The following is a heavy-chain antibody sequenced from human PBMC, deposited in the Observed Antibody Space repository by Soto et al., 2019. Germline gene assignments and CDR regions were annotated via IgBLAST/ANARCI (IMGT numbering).Heavy chain of an antibody. J-gene: IGHJ6*03. D-gene: IGHD6-19*01. V-gene: IGHV1-18*01. CDR3: ESVTRMAVARKER. CDR1: GDTVTKYG. CDR2: ISFYNGHT. Sequence: QVQLVQSGGEVKKPGASVKVSCKASGDTVTKYGISWVRQAPGQGLEWLGWISFYNGHTNYALKFQDRITFTTDTSTSTASMELRSLTHDDTAVNYSESVTRMAVARKERWG.